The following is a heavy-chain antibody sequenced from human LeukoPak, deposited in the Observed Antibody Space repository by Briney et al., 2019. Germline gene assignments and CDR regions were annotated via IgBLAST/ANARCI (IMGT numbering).Heavy chain of an antibody. CDR1: NVSISSGSHH. Sequence: SQTLSLTCTVSNVSISSGSHHWNWIRQPAGKGLEWIGRIYAGGRSNYNPFLRSRVTISVDTSKNQFSLRLSSVTATDRGVYYCASDHSGWLGLGYWGQGTLVSVSS. CDR3: ASDHSGWLGLGY. V-gene: IGHV4-61*02. D-gene: IGHD6-19*01. J-gene: IGHJ4*02. CDR2: IYAGGRS.